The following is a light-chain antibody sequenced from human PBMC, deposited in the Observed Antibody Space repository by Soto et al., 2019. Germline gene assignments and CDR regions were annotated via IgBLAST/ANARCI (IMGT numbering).Light chain of an antibody. J-gene: IGLJ1*01. CDR3: SSYTRNSTLV. V-gene: IGLV2-14*01. Sequence: QSVLTQPASVSGSPGQSITISCTGTSSDVGGYNYVSWYQQHPGKAPKLMIYEVSNRPSGVSNRFSGSKCGNTASLTISGLQAEDEADDYCSSYTRNSTLVFGTGTEGTVL. CDR2: EVS. CDR1: SSDVGGYNY.